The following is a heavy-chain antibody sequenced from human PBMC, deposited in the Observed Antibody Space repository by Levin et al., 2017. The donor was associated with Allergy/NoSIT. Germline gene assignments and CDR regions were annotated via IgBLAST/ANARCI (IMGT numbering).Heavy chain of an antibody. CDR3: AKDLSAVPAANYYYAMDV. J-gene: IGHJ6*02. CDR2: TSDSGGST. Sequence: GGSLRLSGAASGFTFSSYAMNWVRQAPGKGLEWVSGTSDSGGSTYYADSVKGRFTISRDNSKNTLYLQVNSLRAEDTALYYCAKDLSAVPAANYYYAMDVWGPGTTVTVSS. CDR1: GFTFSSYA. D-gene: IGHD2-2*01. V-gene: IGHV3-23*01.